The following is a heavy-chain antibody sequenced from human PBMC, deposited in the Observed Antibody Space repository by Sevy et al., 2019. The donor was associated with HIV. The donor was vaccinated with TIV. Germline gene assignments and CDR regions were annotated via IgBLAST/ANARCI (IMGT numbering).Heavy chain of an antibody. Sequence: GGSLRLSCAASGFTFSSYSMNWVRQAPGKGLEWVSYISSSRSTIYYADSVKGRFTISRDNAKNSLYLQMNSLRDEDTAVYYCARDYYDSSGYYYVLDAFDIWGQGTMVTVSS. V-gene: IGHV3-48*02. CDR3: ARDYYDSSGYYYVLDAFDI. J-gene: IGHJ3*02. CDR1: GFTFSSYS. D-gene: IGHD3-22*01. CDR2: ISSSRSTI.